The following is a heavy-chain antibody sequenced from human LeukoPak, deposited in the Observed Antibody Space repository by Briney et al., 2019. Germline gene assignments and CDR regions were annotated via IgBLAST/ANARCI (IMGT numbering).Heavy chain of an antibody. D-gene: IGHD3-16*01. J-gene: IGHJ4*02. CDR2: ISSSSSYT. CDR1: GFTFSSYA. V-gene: IGHV3-11*05. Sequence: GGSLRLSCAASGFTFSSYAMSWVRQAPGKGLEWVSYISSSSSYTNYADSVKGRFTISRDNAKNSLYLQMNSLRAEDTAVYYCARDNYDYVWGSYCPFHFDYWGQGTLVTVSS. CDR3: ARDNYDYVWGSYCPFHFDY.